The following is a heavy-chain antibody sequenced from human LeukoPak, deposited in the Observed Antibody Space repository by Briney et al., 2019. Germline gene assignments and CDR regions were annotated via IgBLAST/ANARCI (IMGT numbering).Heavy chain of an antibody. V-gene: IGHV3-53*01. J-gene: IGHJ1*01. Sequence: GGSLRLSCAASGFTVSSYYMTWVRQAPGKGLEWVSIIYSGGTTYYADSVKGRLTISRDNSKNTLYLQVDSLRAEDTAVYYCARANSGSHSYFQHWGQGTLVTVSS. CDR1: GFTVSSYY. D-gene: IGHD1-26*01. CDR2: IYSGGTT. CDR3: ARANSGSHSYFQH.